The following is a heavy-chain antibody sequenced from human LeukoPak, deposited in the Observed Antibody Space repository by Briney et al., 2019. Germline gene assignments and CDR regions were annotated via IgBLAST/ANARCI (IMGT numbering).Heavy chain of an antibody. D-gene: IGHD3-10*01. Sequence: SETLSLTCAVYGGSFSGYYWSWIRQPPGKGLEWIGEINHSGSTNYNPSLKSRVTISVDTSKNQFSLKLSSVTAADTAVYYCARGQGVSLWFGGRGYYMDVWGKGTTVTVSS. CDR1: GGSFSGYY. CDR2: INHSGST. J-gene: IGHJ6*03. CDR3: ARGQGVSLWFGGRGYYMDV. V-gene: IGHV4-34*01.